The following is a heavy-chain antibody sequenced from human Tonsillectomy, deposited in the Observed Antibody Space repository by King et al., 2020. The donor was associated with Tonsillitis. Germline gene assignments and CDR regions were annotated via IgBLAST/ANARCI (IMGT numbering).Heavy chain of an antibody. V-gene: IGHV3-15*01. CDR3: TTGLIH. J-gene: IGHJ1*01. Sequence: VQLVESGGGLVKPGGSLRLSCAASGFTFNNAWMSWVRQAPGKGLVGVGRVKSKIDGVTSNYAEPVQGRFTSSSEDSKNTVYLQMNSLNTEDTAVYYCTTGLIHWGQGTLVTVSS. D-gene: IGHD3-16*01. CDR1: GFTFNNAW. CDR2: VKSKIDGVTS.